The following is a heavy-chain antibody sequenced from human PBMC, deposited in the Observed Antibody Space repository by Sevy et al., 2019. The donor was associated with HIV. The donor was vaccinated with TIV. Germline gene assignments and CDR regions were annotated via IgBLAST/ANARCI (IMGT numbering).Heavy chain of an antibody. CDR1: TFRVIDNY. CDR3: PGDRNYDTSGYYSYYYGLDV. D-gene: IGHD3-22*01. J-gene: IGHJ6*02. V-gene: IGHV3-66*01. Sequence: GGSLRLSCAASTFRVIDNYMSWVRQAPGKGLEWVSTIYSGGSTFYADSVKGRFTISRDNSKNTLYLQMNSLRAKDTAVYYCPGDRNYDTSGYYSYYYGLDVWGQGTTVTVYS. CDR2: IYSGGST.